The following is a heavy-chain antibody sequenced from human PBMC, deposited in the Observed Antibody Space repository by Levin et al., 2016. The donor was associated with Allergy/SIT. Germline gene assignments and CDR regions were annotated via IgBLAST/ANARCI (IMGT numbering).Heavy chain of an antibody. CDR1: GFTFSSHA. J-gene: IGHJ4*02. CDR3: AKDLGTGYSFDY. D-gene: IGHD3-9*01. V-gene: IGHV3-23*01. Sequence: GSLKISCAASGFTFSSHAMSWVRQAPGKGLEWVSAFSGGGGNTYYAASVKGRFTISRDYSKNTLYLQMNSLRAEDTALYYCAKDLGTGYSFDYWGQGTLVTVSS. CDR2: FSGGGGNT.